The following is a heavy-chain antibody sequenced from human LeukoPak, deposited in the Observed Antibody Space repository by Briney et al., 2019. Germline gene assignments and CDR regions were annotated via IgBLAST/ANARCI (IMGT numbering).Heavy chain of an antibody. CDR3: AKRLNHNYFEY. D-gene: IGHD6-19*01. J-gene: IGHJ4*02. CDR1: GFTLSTSA. Sequence: GGSLRLSCAASGFTLSTSAMAWVRQAPGGRPDWVSDIYSDSSDTYYADSVKGRFSIFRDDSKNTLYLQMYSLRAEDTAAYYCAKRLNHNYFEYWGRGTLVTVSS. CDR2: IYSDSSDT. V-gene: IGHV3-23*03.